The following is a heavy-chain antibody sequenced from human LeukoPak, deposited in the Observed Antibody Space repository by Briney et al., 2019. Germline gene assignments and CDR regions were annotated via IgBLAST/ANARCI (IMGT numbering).Heavy chain of an antibody. CDR2: IEPNSGGT. V-gene: IGHV1-2*02. D-gene: IGHD2-15*01. CDR1: GYTFTGCY. J-gene: IGHJ4*02. Sequence: ASVKVSCKASGYTFTGCYMQWVRQAPGQGLEWMGWIEPNSGGTNSAQKFQGRVTMTRDTSISTAYMELRRLRSDDTAIYYCARVPQGYCSGGTCYDYWGQGTLVTVSS. CDR3: ARVPQGYCSGGTCYDY.